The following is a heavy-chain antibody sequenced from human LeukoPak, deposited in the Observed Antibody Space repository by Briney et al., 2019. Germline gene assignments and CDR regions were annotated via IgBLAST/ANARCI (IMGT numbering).Heavy chain of an antibody. D-gene: IGHD6-13*01. J-gene: IGHJ4*02. V-gene: IGHV3-48*02. Sequence: GGSLRLSCAASGFTFSSYSMNWVRQAPGKGLEWVSYISSSGSAIYYADSVKGRFTISRDNAKNSLYLQMNGLRDEDTAVYYCARDHKAAAGRGFDYWGQGTLVTVSS. CDR2: ISSSGSAI. CDR3: ARDHKAAAGRGFDY. CDR1: GFTFSSYS.